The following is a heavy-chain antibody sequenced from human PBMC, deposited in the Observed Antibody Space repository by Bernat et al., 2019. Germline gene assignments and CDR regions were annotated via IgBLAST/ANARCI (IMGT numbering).Heavy chain of an antibody. D-gene: IGHD1-26*01. CDR1: GFTFNSYG. Sequence: QVQLVESGGGVVQPGGSLRLSCATSGFTFNSYGMHWVRQAPGKGLEWVAFIRYDGSNKNHADSVKGRFTISRDNSKNTLYLQMNSLRGEDTAVYYCARDGGNYWGWFDPWGQGTLVTVSS. CDR3: ARDGGNYWGWFDP. CDR2: IRYDGSNK. V-gene: IGHV3-30*02. J-gene: IGHJ5*02.